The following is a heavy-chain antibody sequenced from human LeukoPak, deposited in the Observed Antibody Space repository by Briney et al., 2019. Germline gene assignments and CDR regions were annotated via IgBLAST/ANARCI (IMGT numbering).Heavy chain of an antibody. V-gene: IGHV1-69*01. CDR1: GGTFSSYA. Sequence: ASVKVSCKASGGTFSSYAISWVRQAPGQGLEWMGGIIPIFGTANYAQKFQGRVTITADESTSTAYMELSSLRSEDTAVYYCARGGVPGGNYYYYMDVWGKGTTVTVSS. CDR2: IIPIFGTA. J-gene: IGHJ6*03. D-gene: IGHD3-10*01. CDR3: ARGGVPGGNYYYYMDV.